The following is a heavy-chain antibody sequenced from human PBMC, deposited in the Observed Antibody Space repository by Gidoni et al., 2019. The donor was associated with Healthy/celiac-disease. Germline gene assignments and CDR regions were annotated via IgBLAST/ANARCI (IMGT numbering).Heavy chain of an antibody. Sequence: QVQLVQSGAEVKKPGSSVKVSCKASGGTFSSYAISWVRQAPGQGLEWMGRISPILGIANYAQKFQGRVTITADKSTSTAYMELSSLRSEDTAVYYCAREGRSYYYDSREPEYYFDYWGQGTLVTVSS. J-gene: IGHJ4*02. CDR2: ISPILGIA. CDR3: AREGRSYYYDSREPEYYFDY. V-gene: IGHV1-69*04. CDR1: GGTFSSYA. D-gene: IGHD3-22*01.